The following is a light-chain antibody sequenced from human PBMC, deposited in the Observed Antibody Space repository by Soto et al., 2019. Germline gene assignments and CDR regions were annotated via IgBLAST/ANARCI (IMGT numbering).Light chain of an antibody. CDR2: DNN. J-gene: IGLJ2*01. V-gene: IGLV1-51*01. Sequence: QSVLTQSPSVSAAPGQKVTISCSGSSSNIGNNYVSWYQQLPGTAPKLLIYDNNKRPSGIPDRFSGPKSGTSGTLDITGLQTGDEADYYCATWDGSLPGEVFGGGTKVTVL. CDR3: ATWDGSLPGEV. CDR1: SSNIGNNY.